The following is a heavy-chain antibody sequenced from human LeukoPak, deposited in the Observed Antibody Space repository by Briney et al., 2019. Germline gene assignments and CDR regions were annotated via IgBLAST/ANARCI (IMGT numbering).Heavy chain of an antibody. V-gene: IGHV3-48*01. CDR1: GFTFSSYS. CDR3: AREGHTRYCSSTSCYFAEYFQH. Sequence: GGSLRLSCAAPGFTFSSYSMNWARQAPGKGLEWVSYISSSSSTIYYADSVKGRFTISRDNAKNSLYLQMNSLRAEDTAVYYCAREGHTRYCSSTSCYFAEYFQHWGQGTLVTVSS. D-gene: IGHD2-2*01. J-gene: IGHJ1*01. CDR2: ISSSSSTI.